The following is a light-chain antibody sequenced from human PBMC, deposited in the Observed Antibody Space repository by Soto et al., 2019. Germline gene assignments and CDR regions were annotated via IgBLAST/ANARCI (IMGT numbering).Light chain of an antibody. CDR3: HQYDRSAIFT. Sequence: EIVLTQSPGTLSLSPGERATLSCRASQSVPNNYLAWYQQRPGQAPRLLIYGASTRAAGVPDRFSGSGSGTEFTLTINRLVPEDFAVFYCHQYDRSAIFTFGPGTTVDIK. CDR2: GAS. V-gene: IGKV3-20*01. J-gene: IGKJ3*01. CDR1: QSVPNNY.